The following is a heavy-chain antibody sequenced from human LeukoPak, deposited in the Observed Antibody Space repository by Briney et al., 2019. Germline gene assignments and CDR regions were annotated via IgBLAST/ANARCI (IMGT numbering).Heavy chain of an antibody. J-gene: IGHJ6*03. V-gene: IGHV4-4*01. CDR1: GFTFNIYG. Sequence: AGGSLRLSCVASGFTFNIYGMSWVRQAPGKGPEWIGNINYRGAVYYNPSLRSRATISLDTSKNQFPLRLTSVTAADTAVYFCARVTKYDNSRNNYYMDVWGKGTTVTVSS. CDR3: ARVTKYDNSRNNYYMDV. D-gene: IGHD4-17*01. CDR2: INYRGAV.